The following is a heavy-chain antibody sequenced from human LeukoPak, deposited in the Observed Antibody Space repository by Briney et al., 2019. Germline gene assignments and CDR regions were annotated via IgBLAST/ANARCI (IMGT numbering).Heavy chain of an antibody. D-gene: IGHD3-3*02. V-gene: IGHV4-30-2*01. Sequence: SETLSLTCTVSGGSISSGGYYWSWIRQPPGKGLEWIGYIYHSGSTYYNPSLKSRVTISVDRSKNQFSLKLSSVTAADTAVYYCARVSIDGVAHSQYFQHWGQGTLVTVSS. CDR1: GGSISSGGYY. CDR3: ARVSIDGVAHSQYFQH. CDR2: IYHSGST. J-gene: IGHJ1*01.